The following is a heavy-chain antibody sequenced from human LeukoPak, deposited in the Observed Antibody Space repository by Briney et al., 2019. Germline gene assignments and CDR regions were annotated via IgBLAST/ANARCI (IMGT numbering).Heavy chain of an antibody. Sequence: ASVKVSCKASGYTFTGYYMHWVRQAPGQGLEWMGWINPNSGGTNYAQKFQGRVTMTRDTSISTAYMELSRLRSDDTAVYYCARVVSNEDAFDIWGQGTMVTVSS. CDR3: ARVVSNEDAFDI. D-gene: IGHD6-13*01. CDR2: INPNSGGT. J-gene: IGHJ3*02. CDR1: GYTFTGYY. V-gene: IGHV1-2*02.